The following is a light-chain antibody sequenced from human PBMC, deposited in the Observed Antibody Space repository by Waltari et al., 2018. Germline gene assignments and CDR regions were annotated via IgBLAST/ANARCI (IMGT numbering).Light chain of an antibody. CDR2: EAS. J-gene: IGLJ3*02. CDR1: SSDVGTYTL. CDR3: CSYAGGHTLV. V-gene: IGLV2-23*02. Sequence: QSALTQPASVSGSAGQSITIPCTGTSSDVGTYTLASWYQPHPGKAPKLLIYEASKRPSGVSHRFSGSKTGNTASLTISGLQAEDEADYFCCSYAGGHTLVFGGGTKLTVL.